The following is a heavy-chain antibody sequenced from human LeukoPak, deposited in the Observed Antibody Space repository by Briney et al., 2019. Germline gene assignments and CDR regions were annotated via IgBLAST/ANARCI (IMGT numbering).Heavy chain of an antibody. J-gene: IGHJ6*03. V-gene: IGHV3-23*01. CDR3: AKGAVTTSYYYYYYMDV. Sequence: PGGSLRLSCAASGFTFISYAMSCVRQAPGRGVEWVSAISGSGGGTYYADSVKGRVTISRDNFKKTRYLHKSSLREQGTALYYCAKGAVTTSYYYYYYMDVWSKGTTVTVYS. CDR2: ISGSGGGT. D-gene: IGHD4-17*01. CDR1: GFTFISYA.